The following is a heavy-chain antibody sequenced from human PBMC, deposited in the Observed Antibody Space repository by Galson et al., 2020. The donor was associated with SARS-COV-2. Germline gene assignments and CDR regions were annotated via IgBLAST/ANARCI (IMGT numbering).Heavy chain of an antibody. Sequence: SETLSLTCAISGDSVSSNSAAWNWIRQSPSRGLEWLGRTYYRSKWYNDYAVSVKSRITINPDTSKNQFSLQLNSVTPEDTAVYYCARDKGLRLATSYGWVYYYYGMDVWGQGTTVTVSS. D-gene: IGHD5-18*01. CDR1: GDSVSSNSAA. J-gene: IGHJ6*02. V-gene: IGHV6-1*01. CDR3: ARDKGLRLATSYGWVYYYYGMDV. CDR2: TYYRSKWYN.